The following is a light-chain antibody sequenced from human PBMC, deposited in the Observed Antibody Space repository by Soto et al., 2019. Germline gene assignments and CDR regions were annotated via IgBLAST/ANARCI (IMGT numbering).Light chain of an antibody. Sequence: EIVLTQSPATLSLSPGEIATLSFSASQSVSSSYLAWYQQKPGQAPRLLIYGASSRATCIPDRFSGSGSGTDFTLTISRLEPEDFAVYYCQQFNNRPPTFGQGTKVDIK. CDR3: QQFNNRPPT. V-gene: IGKV3D-20*02. J-gene: IGKJ1*01. CDR1: QSVSSSY. CDR2: GAS.